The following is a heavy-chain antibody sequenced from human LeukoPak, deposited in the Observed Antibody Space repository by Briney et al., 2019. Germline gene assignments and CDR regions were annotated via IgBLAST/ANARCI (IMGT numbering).Heavy chain of an antibody. Sequence: GRSLRLSCAASGFTFSSYAMHWVRQAPGKGLEWVAVISYDGSNKYYADSVKGRFTISRDNSKNTLYLQMNSLRAEDTAVYYCARVVEDFWSGYHNAFDIWGQGTMATVSS. D-gene: IGHD3-3*01. CDR3: ARVVEDFWSGYHNAFDI. CDR1: GFTFSSYA. V-gene: IGHV3-30-3*01. CDR2: ISYDGSNK. J-gene: IGHJ3*02.